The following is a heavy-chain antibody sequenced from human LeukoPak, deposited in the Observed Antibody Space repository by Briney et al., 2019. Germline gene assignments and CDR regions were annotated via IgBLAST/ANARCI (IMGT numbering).Heavy chain of an antibody. CDR1: GYTFTSYD. CDR3: ARGPRYCSSTSCSNWFDP. Sequence: ASVKVSCKASGYTFTSYDINWVRQATGQGLEWMGWMNPNSGNTGYAQKFQGRVTMTRNTSISTAYMELSSLRSEDTAVYYCARGPRYCSSTSCSNWFDPWGQGTLVTVSS. V-gene: IGHV1-8*01. J-gene: IGHJ5*02. CDR2: MNPNSGNT. D-gene: IGHD2-2*01.